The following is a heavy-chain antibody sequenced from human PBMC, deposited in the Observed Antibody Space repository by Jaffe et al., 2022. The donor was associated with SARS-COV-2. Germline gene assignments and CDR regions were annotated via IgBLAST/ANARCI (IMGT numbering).Heavy chain of an antibody. CDR1: GFSLSTSGVG. V-gene: IGHV2-5*01. D-gene: IGHD6-13*01. CDR3: AHRREQLVPLSADAFDI. CDR2: IYWNDDK. J-gene: IGHJ3*02. Sequence: QITLKESGPTLVKPTQTLTLTCTFSGFSLSTSGVGVGWIRQPPGKALEWLALIYWNDDKRYSPSLKSRLTITKDTSKNQVVLTMTNMDPVDTATYYCAHRREQLVPLSADAFDIWGQGTMVTVSS.